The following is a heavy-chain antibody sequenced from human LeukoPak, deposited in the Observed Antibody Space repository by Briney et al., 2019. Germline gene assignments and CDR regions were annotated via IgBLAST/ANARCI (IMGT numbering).Heavy chain of an antibody. CDR3: ARDPSIGIDY. CDR2: ITWNSDNI. D-gene: IGHD6-25*01. V-gene: IGHV3-9*01. J-gene: IGHJ4*02. Sequence: GGSLRLSCAGSGFRFGDYAMHWVRQAPGKGLEWVSGITWNSDNIGYADSVKGRFTISRDNAKNSLYLQMNSLRAEDTAVYYCARDPSIGIDYWGQGTLVTVSS. CDR1: GFRFGDYA.